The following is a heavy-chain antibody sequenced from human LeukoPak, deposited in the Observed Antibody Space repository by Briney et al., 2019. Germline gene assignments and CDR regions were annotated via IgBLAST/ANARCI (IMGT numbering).Heavy chain of an antibody. CDR3: ARTESGSYYG. CDR2: IYYSGST. V-gene: IGHV4-30-4*01. D-gene: IGHD1-26*01. J-gene: IGHJ4*02. Sequence: SETLSLTCTVSGGSISSGDYYWSWIRQPPGKSLEWIGYIYYSGSTYYNPSLKSRVTISVDTSKNQFSLKLSSVTAADTAVYYCARTESGSYYGWGQGTLVTVSS. CDR1: GGSISSGDYY.